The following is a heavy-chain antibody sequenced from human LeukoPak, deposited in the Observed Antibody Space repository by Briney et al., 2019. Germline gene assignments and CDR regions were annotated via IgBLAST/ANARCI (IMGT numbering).Heavy chain of an antibody. CDR3: ARVDSGTYYMPFDY. V-gene: IGHV4-59*11. D-gene: IGHD1-26*01. J-gene: IGHJ4*02. CDR1: GGSLIHHY. CDR2: IYHSGST. Sequence: SETLSLTCTVSGGSLIHHYWSWIRQPPGKGLEWIGYIYHSGSTNYNPPLKGRATISVDTSKNQISLRLSSVTAADTAVYYCARVDSGTYYMPFDYWGQGSLVTVSS.